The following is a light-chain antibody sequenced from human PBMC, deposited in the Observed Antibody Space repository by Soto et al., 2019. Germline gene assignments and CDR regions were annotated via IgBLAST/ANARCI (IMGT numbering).Light chain of an antibody. Sequence: DIQMTQSPSSLSASVGDRVTITCRASQSIRTYLNWYQQKPGKAPEVPIYAASSLQSGVPSRFSGGGSGTDFTLTISSLQPEDFATYYCQQSYSSPRTFGQGTKVDIK. CDR1: QSIRTY. J-gene: IGKJ1*01. V-gene: IGKV1-39*01. CDR3: QQSYSSPRT. CDR2: AAS.